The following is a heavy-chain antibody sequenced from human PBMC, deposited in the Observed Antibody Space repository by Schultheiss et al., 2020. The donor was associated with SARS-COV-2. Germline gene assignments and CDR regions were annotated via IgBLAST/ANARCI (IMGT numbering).Heavy chain of an antibody. CDR2: IKSKTDGGTT. D-gene: IGHD3-22*01. CDR3: TTDRDDYYDSSGFDP. CDR1: GFTFSSYE. J-gene: IGHJ5*02. V-gene: IGHV3-15*07. Sequence: SCAASGFTFSSYEMNWVRQAPGKGLEWVGRIKSKTDGGTTDYAAPVKGRFTISRDDSKNTLYLQMNSLKTEDTAVYYCTTDRDDYYDSSGFDPWGQGTLVTVSS.